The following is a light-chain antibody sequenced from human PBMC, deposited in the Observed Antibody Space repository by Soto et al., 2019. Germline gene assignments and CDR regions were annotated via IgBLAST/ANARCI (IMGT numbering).Light chain of an antibody. Sequence: QPVLTQPPSVSGAPGQRVTISCTGSSSNIGAGYDVHWYQQLPGTAPKLLIYGNSNRPSGVPDRFSGSKSGTSAYLAITGLQAEDEADYYCQSYDSSLSGSWVFGGGTQLTVL. CDR1: SSNIGAGYD. CDR3: QSYDSSLSGSWV. V-gene: IGLV1-40*01. J-gene: IGLJ3*02. CDR2: GNS.